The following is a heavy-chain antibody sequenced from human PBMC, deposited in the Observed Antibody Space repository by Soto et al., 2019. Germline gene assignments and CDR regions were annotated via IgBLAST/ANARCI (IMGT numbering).Heavy chain of an antibody. V-gene: IGHV3-11*06. J-gene: IGHJ4*02. CDR1: GFTFSDYY. Sequence: LRLSCVASGFTFSDYYMSWVRQAPGKGLEWLSYSSNSGTYTKYAGSVKGRFSISRDNAKNSLYLQINSLRGEDTAIYYCARSGDNYNVLDYWGQGTPVTVSS. D-gene: IGHD3-10*02. CDR3: ARSGDNYNVLDY. CDR2: SSNSGTYT.